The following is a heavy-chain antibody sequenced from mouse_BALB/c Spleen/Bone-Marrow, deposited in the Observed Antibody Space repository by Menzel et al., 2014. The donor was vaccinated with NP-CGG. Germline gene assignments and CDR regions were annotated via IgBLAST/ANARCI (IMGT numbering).Heavy chain of an antibody. CDR3: ARHAYYDQTEVSFIY. CDR2: ISGGGSYT. Sequence: EVKLMESGGGLVKSGGSLKLSCAASGFTFNSYGMSWVRQTPEKWLEWVATISGGGSYTFYPDSVKGRFTISRDNAKNNLYLQLSSLRSEDTALYYCARHAYYDQTEVSFIYWGQGTLVTVSA. J-gene: IGHJ3*01. CDR1: GFTFNSYG. D-gene: IGHD2-4*01. V-gene: IGHV5-9-2*01.